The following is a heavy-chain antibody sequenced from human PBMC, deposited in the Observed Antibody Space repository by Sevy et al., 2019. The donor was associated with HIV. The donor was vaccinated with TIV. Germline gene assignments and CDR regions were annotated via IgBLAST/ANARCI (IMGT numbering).Heavy chain of an antibody. V-gene: IGHV3-9*01. CDR2: ISWNSGSI. CDR1: GFTFDDYA. J-gene: IGHJ6*02. CDR3: ANDIGSGPPTNMDV. Sequence: GGSLRLSCAASGFTFDDYAMHWVRQPPGKGLEWVSGISWNSGSIGYADSVKGRFTISRDNAKNSLYLQMNSLRAEDTALYYCANDIGSGPPTNMDVWGQGTTVTVSS. D-gene: IGHD6-19*01.